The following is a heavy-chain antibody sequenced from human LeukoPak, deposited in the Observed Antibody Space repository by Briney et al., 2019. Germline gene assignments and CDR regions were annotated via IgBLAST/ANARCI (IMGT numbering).Heavy chain of an antibody. J-gene: IGHJ4*02. CDR1: GFIFSDHY. CDR3: ARKTGWPKGDDY. CDR2: VSGNGGTT. D-gene: IGHD1-1*01. Sequence: PGGSLRLSCAASGFIFSDHYMSWVRQAPGKGLEWVSTVSGNGGTTYYAHSVKGRFTISRDNSKTTLYLQINSLRAEDTAVYYCARKTGWPKGDDYWGQGTLVTVSS. V-gene: IGHV3-23*01.